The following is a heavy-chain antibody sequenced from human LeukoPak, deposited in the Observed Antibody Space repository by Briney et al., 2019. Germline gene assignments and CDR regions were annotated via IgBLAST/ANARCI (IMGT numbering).Heavy chain of an antibody. D-gene: IGHD5-24*01. Sequence: GGSLRLSYAASGFTFSSYAMSWVRQAPGKGLEWVSAISGSGGSTYYADSVKGRFTISRDNSKNTLYLQMNSLRAEDTAVYYCAKGPEMATDYYFDYWGQGTLVTVSS. J-gene: IGHJ4*02. CDR3: AKGPEMATDYYFDY. V-gene: IGHV3-23*01. CDR2: ISGSGGST. CDR1: GFTFSSYA.